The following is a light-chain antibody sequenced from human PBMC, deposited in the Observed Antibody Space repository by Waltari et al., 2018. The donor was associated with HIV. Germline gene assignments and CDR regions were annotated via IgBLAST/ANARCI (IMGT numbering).Light chain of an antibody. V-gene: IGKV4-1*01. J-gene: IGKJ2*01. CDR2: WAS. Sequence: DIVMTQSPDSLAVSLGERATINCKSSQSVLNTSKNKNYLTWYQQKPGQPPRLLIYWASTRESGVPDRFSGSGSGTDFTLTISSLQAEDVAVYYCQQYYTTPDTFGQGTKLEI. CDR1: QSVLNTSKNKNY. CDR3: QQYYTTPDT.